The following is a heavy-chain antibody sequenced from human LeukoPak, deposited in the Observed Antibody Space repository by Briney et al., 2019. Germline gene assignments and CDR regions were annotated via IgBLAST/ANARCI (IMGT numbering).Heavy chain of an antibody. J-gene: IGHJ6*03. CDR1: GFTFSSYG. V-gene: IGHV3-30*02. CDR3: ARKHDYVSDGTYYMDV. Sequence: GGSLRLSCAASGFTFSSYGMNWVRQAPGKGLEWVAFTRYDEDNKYYADPVKGRFTISRDNSKDTLYLQMNSLRAEDTAVYYCARKHDYVSDGTYYMDVWGKGTTVTVSS. D-gene: IGHD4-17*01. CDR2: TRYDEDNK.